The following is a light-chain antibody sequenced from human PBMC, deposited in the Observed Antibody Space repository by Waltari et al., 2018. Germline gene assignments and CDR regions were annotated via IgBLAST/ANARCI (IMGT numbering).Light chain of an antibody. Sequence: DIVLTQSPGTLSLSPGERATLSCRASQNINSHLAWYQQRLGQAPRLLIYDASKRATGIPARFSGSGSGTDFTLTITSLEPEDFAVYYCQQRDHWPPGATFGPGTKVDIK. J-gene: IGKJ3*01. V-gene: IGKV3-11*01. CDR1: QNINSH. CDR2: DAS. CDR3: QQRDHWPPGAT.